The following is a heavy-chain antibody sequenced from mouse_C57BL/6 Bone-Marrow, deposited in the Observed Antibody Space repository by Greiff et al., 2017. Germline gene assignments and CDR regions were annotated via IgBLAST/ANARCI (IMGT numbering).Heavy chain of an antibody. Sequence: QVQLQQPGAELVKPGASVKLSCKASGYTFTNYWMHWVKQRPGQGLEWIGMMHPNGGSPDYNEKFKSEATLSVDKSSRTAYMELGSLTSEDSAVYYCARSYDYYDYTMDYWGQGTSVTVSS. J-gene: IGHJ4*01. CDR2: MHPNGGSP. V-gene: IGHV1-64*01. CDR1: GYTFTNYW. D-gene: IGHD2-4*01. CDR3: ARSYDYYDYTMDY.